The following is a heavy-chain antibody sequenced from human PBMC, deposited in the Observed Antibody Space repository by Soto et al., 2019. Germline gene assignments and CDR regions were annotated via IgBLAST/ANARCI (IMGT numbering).Heavy chain of an antibody. CDR3: AHRGSSWQLDY. CDR1: GFSLSTRGVG. D-gene: IGHD6-19*01. J-gene: IGHJ4*02. CDR2: INWDDDK. Sequence: QITLKESGPTLVRPTQTLTLTCTFSGFSLSTRGVGVGWIRQPPGKALEWLGLINWDDDKRYSPSLKSRLTITKDTSKIQVVLTMTNLDPVDTATYYCAHRGSSWQLDYWGQGTVVTVSS. V-gene: IGHV2-5*02.